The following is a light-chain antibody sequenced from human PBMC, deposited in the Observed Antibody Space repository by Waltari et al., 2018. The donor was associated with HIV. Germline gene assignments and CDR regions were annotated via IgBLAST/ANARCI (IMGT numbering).Light chain of an antibody. Sequence: QSALTQPPSASGSPGQPVTISCTETSSAVGAYNYVSWFQHHPGKAPKLMIYDVTKRPSGVPDRFSGSKSGNTASLTVSGLQAEDEADYYCASHAGSKDVFGGGTRLTVL. J-gene: IGLJ2*01. CDR2: DVT. CDR1: SSAVGAYNY. CDR3: ASHAGSKDV. V-gene: IGLV2-8*01.